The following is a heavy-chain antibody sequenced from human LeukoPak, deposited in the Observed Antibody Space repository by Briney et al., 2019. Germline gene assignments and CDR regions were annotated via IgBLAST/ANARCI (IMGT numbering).Heavy chain of an antibody. CDR1: GYSISSGYY. CDR2: IYHSGST. CDR3: ARRLGYCSSTSCYGRWFDP. J-gene: IGHJ5*02. Sequence: SETLSLTCTVSGYSISSGYYWGWIRQPPGKGLEWIGSIYHSGSTYYNPSLKSRVTISVDTSKNQFSLKLSSVTAADTAVYYCARRLGYCSSTSCYGRWFDPWGQGTLVTVSS. V-gene: IGHV4-38-2*02. D-gene: IGHD2-2*03.